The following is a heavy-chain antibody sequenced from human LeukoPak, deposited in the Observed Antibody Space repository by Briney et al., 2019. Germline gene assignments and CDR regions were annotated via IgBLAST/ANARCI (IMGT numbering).Heavy chain of an antibody. D-gene: IGHD3-22*01. CDR3: ARMSYYDSSGDNWFDP. CDR1: GYSFTTFH. V-gene: IGHV1-8*03. J-gene: IGHJ5*02. Sequence: GASVKVSCKAAGYSFTTFHINWVRQAPGQGPEWMGWVNPDTGNTGFAQKFQGRVTITQNSSVTTVYMELSSLTSEDTAVYYCARMSYYDSSGDNWFDPWGQGTLVTVSS. CDR2: VNPDTGNT.